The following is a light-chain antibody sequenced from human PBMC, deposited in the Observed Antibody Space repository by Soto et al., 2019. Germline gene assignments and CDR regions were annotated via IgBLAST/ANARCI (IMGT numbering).Light chain of an antibody. J-gene: IGKJ3*01. CDR2: GAS. CDR1: QSVSSSY. V-gene: IGKV3-20*01. CDR3: QQYGSSTV. Sequence: EIVLTQSPGTLSLSPGERATLSCRASQSVSSSYLAWYQQKPGQAPRLLIYGASSRATGIPDRFSGSGSGTDFPLTISRLEPEDFAVYYCQQYGSSTVFGPGTKVDIK.